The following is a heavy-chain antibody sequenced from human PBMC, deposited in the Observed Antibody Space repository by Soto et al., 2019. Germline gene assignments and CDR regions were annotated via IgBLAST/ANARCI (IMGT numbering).Heavy chain of an antibody. CDR1: GFTFSSYA. J-gene: IGHJ6*02. D-gene: IGHD2-21*02. V-gene: IGHV3-30-3*01. CDR3: ASGAVVTQYTYYGMDV. Sequence: PWGSLRLSCAASGFTFSSYAFHLIRHAPFKGLEWVAVISYDGSNKYYADSVKGRFTISRDNSKNTLYLQMNSLRAEDTAVYYCASGAVVTQYTYYGMDVWGQGTTVTVSS. CDR2: ISYDGSNK.